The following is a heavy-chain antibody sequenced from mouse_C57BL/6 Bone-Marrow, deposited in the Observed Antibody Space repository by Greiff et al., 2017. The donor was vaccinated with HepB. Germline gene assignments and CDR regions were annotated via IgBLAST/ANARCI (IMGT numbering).Heavy chain of an antibody. Sequence: QVQLQQSGAELVRPGASVTLSCKASGYTFTDYEMHWVKQTPVHGLEWIGAIDPETGGTAYNQKFKGKAILTADKSSSTAYMELRSLTSEDSAVYYCTRHRSYWYFDVWGTGTTVTVSS. CDR2: IDPETGGT. CDR1: GYTFTDYE. CDR3: TRHRSYWYFDV. V-gene: IGHV1-15*01. J-gene: IGHJ1*03.